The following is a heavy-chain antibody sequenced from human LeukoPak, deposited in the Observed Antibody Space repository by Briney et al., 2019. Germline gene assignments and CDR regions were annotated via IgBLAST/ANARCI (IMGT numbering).Heavy chain of an antibody. J-gene: IGHJ3*02. Sequence: GGSLRLSCAASGFTFSSYAMSWVRQAPGKGLEWVSAISGSGGSTYYADSVKGQFTISRDNSKNTLYLQMKSLRAEDTAVYYCAKDLYPYYDSSGYYPADGFDIWGQGTMVTVSS. V-gene: IGHV3-23*01. CDR2: ISGSGGST. CDR3: AKDLYPYYDSSGYYPADGFDI. CDR1: GFTFSSYA. D-gene: IGHD3-22*01.